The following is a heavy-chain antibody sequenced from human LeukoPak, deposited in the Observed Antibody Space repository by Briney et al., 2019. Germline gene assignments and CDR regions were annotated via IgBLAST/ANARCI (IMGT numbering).Heavy chain of an antibody. CDR3: ARSDGYGLVGI. J-gene: IGHJ3*02. D-gene: IGHD3-10*01. Sequence: PSETLSLTCSVSGVSISSGSNYWGWIRQPPGKTLEWIGSIYSSGSTYYNPSLKSRVIILIDTAKNHFSLNLSSVTAADTAVYNCARSDGYGLVGIWGQGTMITVSS. CDR1: GVSISSGSNY. V-gene: IGHV4-39*07. CDR2: IYSSGST.